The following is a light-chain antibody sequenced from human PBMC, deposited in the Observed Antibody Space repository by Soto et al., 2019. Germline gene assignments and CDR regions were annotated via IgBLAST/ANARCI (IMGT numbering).Light chain of an antibody. CDR3: SSPNTIGTLHV. J-gene: IGLJ1*01. CDR1: TSDVGGYDV. V-gene: IGLV2-14*01. Sequence: QSVLTQPASVSGSPGQSITISCSGTTSDVGGYDVVSWYQQHPGKAPKLKIYEVNIRTSGVSNRFSAAKSGNTASLTISGLQAEDEADYCCSSPNTIGTLHVFGPGTKVTV. CDR2: EVN.